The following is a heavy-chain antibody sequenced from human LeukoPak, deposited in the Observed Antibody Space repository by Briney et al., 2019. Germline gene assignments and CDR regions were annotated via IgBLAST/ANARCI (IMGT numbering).Heavy chain of an antibody. Sequence: ETLSLTCTVSGGSISSYYWSWVRQAPGKGLEWVSVIYSVGSTYYADSVKGRYTISRDNSKNTLFLQMNSLRAEDTAVYYCARGNWGENDAFDIWGQGTMVTVSS. CDR1: GGSISSYY. D-gene: IGHD7-27*01. CDR2: IYSVGST. V-gene: IGHV3-53*01. J-gene: IGHJ3*02. CDR3: ARGNWGENDAFDI.